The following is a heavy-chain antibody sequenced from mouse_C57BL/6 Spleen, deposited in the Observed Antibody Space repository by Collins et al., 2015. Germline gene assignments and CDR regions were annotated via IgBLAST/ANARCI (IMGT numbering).Heavy chain of an antibody. CDR1: GYTFTNYG. J-gene: IGHJ2*01. Sequence: QIQLVQSGPELKKPGETVKISCKASGYTFTNYGMNWVKQAPRKGLKWMGWINTYTGEPTYADDFKGRFAFSLETSASTAYLQINNLKNEDTATYFCARKYGNYNYFDYWGQGTTLTVSS. CDR3: ARKYGNYNYFDY. V-gene: IGHV9-3-1*01. CDR2: INTYTGEP. D-gene: IGHD2-10*02.